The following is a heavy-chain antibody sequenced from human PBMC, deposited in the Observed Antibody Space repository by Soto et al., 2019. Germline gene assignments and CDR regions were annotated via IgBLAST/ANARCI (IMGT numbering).Heavy chain of an antibody. D-gene: IGHD5-12*01. CDR1: GGSISSSSYY. V-gene: IGHV4-39*01. Sequence: SETLSLTCTVSGGSISSSSYYWGWIRQPPGKGLEWIGSIYYSGSTYYNPSLKSRVTISVDTSKNQFSLKLSSVTAADTAVYYCARPSFPYSGYAENWFDPWGQGTLVTVSS. CDR2: IYYSGST. J-gene: IGHJ5*02. CDR3: ARPSFPYSGYAENWFDP.